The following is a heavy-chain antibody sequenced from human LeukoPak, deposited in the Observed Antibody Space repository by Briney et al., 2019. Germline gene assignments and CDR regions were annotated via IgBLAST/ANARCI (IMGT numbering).Heavy chain of an antibody. CDR1: GFTFSNYW. CDR2: INQHGSDK. Sequence: GGSLRLSCAASGFTFSNYWMTWVRQAPGKGLEWVANINQHGSDKYYVDSVKGRFTISRDNAKRSVYLQMSRLRADGAALYYCAREDRQSIAAAGPFDYWGQGILVTVSS. D-gene: IGHD6-13*01. V-gene: IGHV3-7*01. J-gene: IGHJ4*02. CDR3: AREDRQSIAAAGPFDY.